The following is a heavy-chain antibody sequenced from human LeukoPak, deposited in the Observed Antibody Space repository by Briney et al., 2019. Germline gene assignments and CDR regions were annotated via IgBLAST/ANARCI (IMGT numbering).Heavy chain of an antibody. CDR2: IKQDGSER. Sequence: GGSLRLSCSASGFTFSDHWMTWVRQAPGKGLEWVASIKQDGSERKFVDSVRGRFTISRDNAKNSLYLQMNSLRAEDTAVYYCARVVRWFQSDYWGQGTLVTVSS. D-gene: IGHD5-24*01. CDR3: ARVVRWFQSDY. J-gene: IGHJ4*02. V-gene: IGHV3-7*01. CDR1: GFTFSDHW.